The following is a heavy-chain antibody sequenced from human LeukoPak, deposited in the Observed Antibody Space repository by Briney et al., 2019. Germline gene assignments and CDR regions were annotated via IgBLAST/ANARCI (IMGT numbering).Heavy chain of an antibody. CDR1: GGSISSSSYY. J-gene: IGHJ5*02. D-gene: IGHD2-2*01. V-gene: IGHV4-39*01. Sequence: SETLSLTCTVSGGSISSSSYYWGWIRQPPGKGLEWIGSIYYSGSTYYNPSLKSRVTISVETSKNQFSLKLSSVTAADTAVYYCARRGCSSTSCWFDPWGQGTLVTVSS. CDR3: ARRGCSSTSCWFDP. CDR2: IYYSGST.